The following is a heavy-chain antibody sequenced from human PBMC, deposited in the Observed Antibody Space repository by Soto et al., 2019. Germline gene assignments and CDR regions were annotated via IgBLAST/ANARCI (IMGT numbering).Heavy chain of an antibody. Sequence: SETLSLTCTVSGGSLSSYYWSWIRRPPGMGLEWIASISYSGTTNYNSSLKSRVTISVDTSKNQFSLKLSSVTAADTAVYYCARSYYDFDYWGQGTLVTVSS. CDR3: ARSYYDFDY. CDR1: GGSLSSYY. J-gene: IGHJ4*02. D-gene: IGHD1-26*01. CDR2: ISYSGTT. V-gene: IGHV4-59*08.